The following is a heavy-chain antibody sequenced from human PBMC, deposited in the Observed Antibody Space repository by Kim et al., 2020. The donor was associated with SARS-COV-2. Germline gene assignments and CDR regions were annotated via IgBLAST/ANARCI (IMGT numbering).Heavy chain of an antibody. CDR1: GFTFSSYW. V-gene: IGHV3-74*01. Sequence: GGSLRLSCAASGFTFSSYWMHWVRQAPGKGLVWVSRINSDGSSTSYADSVKGRFTISRDNAKNTMYLQMNSLRAEDTAVYYCARMDIVGVPVYGMDVWGQGTTVTVSS. CDR3: ARMDIVGVPVYGMDV. D-gene: IGHD2-2*03. J-gene: IGHJ6*02. CDR2: INSDGSST.